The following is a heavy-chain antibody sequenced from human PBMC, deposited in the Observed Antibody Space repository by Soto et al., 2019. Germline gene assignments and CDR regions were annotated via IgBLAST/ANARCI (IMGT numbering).Heavy chain of an antibody. CDR1: GFTFSNYG. Sequence: QVQLVESGGGVVQPGQSLRLACVGSGFTFSNYGMHWVRQAPGEGLEWVAVISYDEDKIYYADSVKGRFTISRDNSKDTLYRQMNSLRPDDTAVYFCAKSGTTVTTFWYFDLWCRGTLVTVSS. CDR3: AKSGTTVTTFWYFDL. CDR2: ISYDEDKI. D-gene: IGHD4-17*01. J-gene: IGHJ2*01. V-gene: IGHV3-30*18.